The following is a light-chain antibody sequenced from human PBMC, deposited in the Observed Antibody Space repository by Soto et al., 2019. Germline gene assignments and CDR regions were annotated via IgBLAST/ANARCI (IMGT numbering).Light chain of an antibody. CDR2: DAS. CDR1: QSVGTN. Sequence: ERVMTQSPVTLSVSPGESVTLSCRASQSVGTNLAWYQQKPGQAPRLLIYDASNRATGIPARFSGSGSGTDFTLNISSLEPEDFAVYYCQQRNNWPAISFGQGTRLEIK. CDR3: QQRNNWPAIS. V-gene: IGKV3-11*01. J-gene: IGKJ5*01.